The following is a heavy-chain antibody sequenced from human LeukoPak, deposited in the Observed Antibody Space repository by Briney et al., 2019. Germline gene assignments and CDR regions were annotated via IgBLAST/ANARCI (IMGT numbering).Heavy chain of an antibody. CDR1: GFAFSSYA. J-gene: IGHJ6*03. V-gene: IGHV3-48*01. D-gene: IGHD6-19*01. Sequence: GGSLRLSCAASGFAFSSYAMNWVRQAPGKGLEWVSYISSSSSTIYYADSVKGRFTISRDNAKNSLYLQMNSLRAEDTAVYYCARGFSSGWYYDYYYYMDVWGKGTTVTVSS. CDR3: ARGFSSGWYYDYYYYMDV. CDR2: ISSSSSTI.